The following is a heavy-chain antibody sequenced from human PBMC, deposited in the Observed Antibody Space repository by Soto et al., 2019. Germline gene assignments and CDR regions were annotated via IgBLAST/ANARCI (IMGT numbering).Heavy chain of an antibody. J-gene: IGHJ3*02. CDR3: ASDYGEIDAFDI. CDR1: GGPFNNHA. CDR2: VIPTLATA. D-gene: IGHD4-17*01. V-gene: IGHV1-69*01. Sequence: QVQLVQSGAEVKKPGSSVKVSCKTSGGPFNNHAINWVRQAPGQGLEWVGLVIPTLATADYAQKCQGRVTMTADEVTNTAYMELSRLRSDDTGVYYCASDYGEIDAFDIWGQGTLVTVSS.